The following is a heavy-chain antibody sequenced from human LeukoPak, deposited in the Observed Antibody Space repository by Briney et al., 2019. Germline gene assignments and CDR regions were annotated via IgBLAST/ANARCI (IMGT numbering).Heavy chain of an antibody. CDR2: IYYSGST. J-gene: IGHJ4*02. CDR3: ARTLETDILTGYYLLFDY. Sequence: SETLSLTCTVSGGSISSSSYYWGWLRQPPGKGLAWIGSIYYSGSTYYNPSLKSRVTISVDTSKNQFSLTLSSVTAADTAVYYCARTLETDILTGYYLLFDYWGQGTLVTVSS. D-gene: IGHD3-9*01. CDR1: GGSISSSSYY. V-gene: IGHV4-39*01.